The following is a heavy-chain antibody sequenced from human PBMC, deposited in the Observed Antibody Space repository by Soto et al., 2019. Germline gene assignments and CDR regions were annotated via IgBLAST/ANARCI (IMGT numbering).Heavy chain of an antibody. CDR1: GDSIRSYY. V-gene: IGHV4-59*01. Sequence: SETLSLTCTVSGDSIRSYYWTWIRQPPGKGLELIGYIYYSGSTRYNPSLKSRVTISVDMSKNQFSLKLSSVIAADTAVYYCARAYGGFDNGLDVWGQATAVTVSS. CDR3: ARAYGGFDNGLDV. CDR2: IYYSGST. J-gene: IGHJ6*02. D-gene: IGHD5-12*01.